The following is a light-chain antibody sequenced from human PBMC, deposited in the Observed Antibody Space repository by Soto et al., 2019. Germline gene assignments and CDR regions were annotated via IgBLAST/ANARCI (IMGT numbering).Light chain of an antibody. CDR1: TSDVGGYNY. CDR3: SSYTSRSTLVV. Sequence: QSALTQPASVSGSPGXSITISCTGTTSDVGGYNYVSWYQQHPGKAPKLMIYEVSNRPSGVSNRFSGSKSGNTASLTISGLQAEDEADYYCSSYTSRSTLVVFGGGTKLTVL. V-gene: IGLV2-14*01. CDR2: EVS. J-gene: IGLJ2*01.